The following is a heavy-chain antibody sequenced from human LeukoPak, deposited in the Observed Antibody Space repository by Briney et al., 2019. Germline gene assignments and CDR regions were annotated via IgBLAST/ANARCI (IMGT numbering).Heavy chain of an antibody. CDR3: ARAPGVYYYYMDV. D-gene: IGHD3-10*01. V-gene: IGHV1-2*04. J-gene: IGHJ6*03. Sequence: ASVKVSCKASGYTFTGYYMHWVRQAPGQGLEWMGWINPNSGGTNYAQKFQGWVTITTDESTSTAYMELSSLRSEDTAVYYCARAPGVYYYYMDVWGKGTTVTVSS. CDR2: INPNSGGT. CDR1: GYTFTGYY.